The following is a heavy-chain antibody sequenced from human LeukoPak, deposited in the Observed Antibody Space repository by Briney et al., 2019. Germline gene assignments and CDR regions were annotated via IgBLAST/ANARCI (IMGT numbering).Heavy chain of an antibody. V-gene: IGHV3-23*01. D-gene: IGHD1-14*01. J-gene: IGHJ4*02. Sequence: PGGSLRLSCTASGFTFSSHWMTWVRQPPAKGLEWVAGMDQGGGFIQYADSVKGRFTISRDNSKNTLHLQMSSLRAEDTAVYYCAKDYRGSGEVGETGPLDYWGQGTLVTVSS. CDR1: GFTFSSHW. CDR3: AKDYRGSGEVGETGPLDY. CDR2: MDQGGGFI.